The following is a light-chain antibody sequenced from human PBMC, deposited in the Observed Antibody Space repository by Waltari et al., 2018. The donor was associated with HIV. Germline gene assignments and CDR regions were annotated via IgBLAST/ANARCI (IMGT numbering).Light chain of an antibody. Sequence: AVTQPASVSGLPGQSTTISCTGDDSDFGLYNFVSWDQQHSGKPPRLILYDVDSRSSGVSDRFAGSKSGNAASPTISGLRAEDEGHYYCASFTGDNTVIFGGGTEVTVL. CDR2: DVD. J-gene: IGLJ2*01. CDR1: DSDFGLYNF. CDR3: ASFTGDNTVI. V-gene: IGLV2-14*03.